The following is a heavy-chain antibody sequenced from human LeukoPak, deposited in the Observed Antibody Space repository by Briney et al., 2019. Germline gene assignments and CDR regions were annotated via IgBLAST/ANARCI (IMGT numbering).Heavy chain of an antibody. CDR3: ARGAYGDYDY. CDR2: ISARGDST. CDR1: GFTFSSYA. J-gene: IGHJ4*02. D-gene: IGHD4-17*01. V-gene: IGHV3-23*01. Sequence: GGSLGLSCAASGFTFSSYAVSWVRQAPGHGLEWVSAISARGDSTYYADSVEGRFTISRDNSKNTLYLQMNSLRGEDTALYYCARGAYGDYDYWGQGTLVTVSS.